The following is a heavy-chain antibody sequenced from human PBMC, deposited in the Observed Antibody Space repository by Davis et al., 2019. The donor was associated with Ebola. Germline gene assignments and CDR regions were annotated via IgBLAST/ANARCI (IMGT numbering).Heavy chain of an antibody. Sequence: PSETLSLTCTVSGGSISSSSYYWGWIRQPPGKGLEWIGSIYYSGSTYYNPSLKSRVTISVDTSKNQFSLKLSSVTAADTAVYYCAGGTFDSKDYWGQGTLVTVSS. CDR2: IYYSGST. J-gene: IGHJ4*02. D-gene: IGHD3-22*01. CDR1: GGSISSSSYY. V-gene: IGHV4-39*01. CDR3: AGGTFDSKDY.